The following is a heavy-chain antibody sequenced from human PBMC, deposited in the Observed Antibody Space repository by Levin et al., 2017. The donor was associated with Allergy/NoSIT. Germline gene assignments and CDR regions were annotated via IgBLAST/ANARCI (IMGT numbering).Heavy chain of an antibody. CDR2: IYSSGSA. CDR3: AREVPGTSQIDC. CDR1: GGSIISTTYC. Sequence: PSETLSLTCTVSGGSIISTTYCWAWIRQPPGKGLEWIGSIYSSGSASYNPSLKSRVTISIDTSTNQFSLKLSSVTAADTAVYYCAREVPGTSQIDCWGQGTLVAVSS. J-gene: IGHJ4*02. D-gene: IGHD6-19*01. V-gene: IGHV4-39*07.